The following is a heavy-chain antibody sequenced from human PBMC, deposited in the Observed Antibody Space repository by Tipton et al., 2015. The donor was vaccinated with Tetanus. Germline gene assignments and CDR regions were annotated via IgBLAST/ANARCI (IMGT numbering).Heavy chain of an antibody. D-gene: IGHD1-26*01. CDR1: GGTFTNYA. CDR2: ITPIFGTT. Sequence: QSGPEVKKPGSSVKVSCKASGGTFTNYALSWVRQAPGQGLEWVGGITPIFGTTNSAPKFQGRVTITADESTNTAYMELSSLRSEDTAVYYCTRDRVGASVDGMDVWGKGTTVTVSS. CDR3: TRDRVGASVDGMDV. V-gene: IGHV1-69*01. J-gene: IGHJ6*04.